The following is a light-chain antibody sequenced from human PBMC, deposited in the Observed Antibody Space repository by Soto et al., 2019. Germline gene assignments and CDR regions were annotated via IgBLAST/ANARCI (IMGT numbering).Light chain of an antibody. Sequence: EIVLTQSPATLSLSPGDRATLSCGASQSVRSSYVAWNQQKAGLAPRLLIYDGSSRASGIPDRFSGSGSGTDFTLTIGRLEPEDFAVYYCQQYDNSAPLSFGGGTKVEMK. J-gene: IGKJ4*01. V-gene: IGKV3D-20*01. CDR1: QSVRSSY. CDR3: QQYDNSAPLS. CDR2: DGS.